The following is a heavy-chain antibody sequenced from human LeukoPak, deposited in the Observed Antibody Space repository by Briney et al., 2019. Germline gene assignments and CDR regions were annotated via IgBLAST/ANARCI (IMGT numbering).Heavy chain of an antibody. J-gene: IGHJ5*02. CDR1: GFTFSSYA. Sequence: GGSLRLSCAASGFTFSSYAMSWVRQAPGKGLEWVSAISGSGGSTYYADSVKGRFTISRDNSKNTLYLQMNSLRAEDTAVYYCASHAQIVVVPAAIGDWFDPWGQGTLVTDSS. V-gene: IGHV3-23*01. D-gene: IGHD2-2*01. CDR2: ISGSGGST. CDR3: ASHAQIVVVPAAIGDWFDP.